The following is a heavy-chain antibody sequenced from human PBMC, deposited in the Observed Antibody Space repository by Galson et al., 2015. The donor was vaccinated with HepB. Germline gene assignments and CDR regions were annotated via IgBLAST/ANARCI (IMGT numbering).Heavy chain of an antibody. CDR2: IKSKTDGGTT. D-gene: IGHD4-17*01. J-gene: IGHJ4*02. CDR1: GFTFSNAW. CDR3: TTDWGSYGDYASY. V-gene: IGHV3-15*01. Sequence: SLRLSCAASGFTFSNAWMSWVRQAPGKGLEWVGRIKSKTDGGTTDYAAPVKGRFTTSRDDSKNTLYLQMNSLKTEDTAVYYCTTDWGSYGDYASYWGQGTLVTVSS.